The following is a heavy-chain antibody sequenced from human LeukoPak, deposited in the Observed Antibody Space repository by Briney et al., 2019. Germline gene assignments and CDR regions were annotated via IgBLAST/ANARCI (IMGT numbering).Heavy chain of an antibody. V-gene: IGHV3-11*04. CDR3: ARVMYSSSWYIRFDP. J-gene: IGHJ5*02. CDR1: GFTFGDYY. Sequence: GGSLRLSCAASGFTFGDYYMSWIRQAPGKGLEWVSYISSSGSTIYYADSVKGRFTISRDNAKNSLYLQMNSQRAEDTAVYYCARVMYSSSWYIRFDPWGQGTLVTVSS. D-gene: IGHD6-13*01. CDR2: ISSSGSTI.